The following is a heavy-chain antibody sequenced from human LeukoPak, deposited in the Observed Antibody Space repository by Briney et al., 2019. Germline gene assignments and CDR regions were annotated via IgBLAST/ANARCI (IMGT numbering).Heavy chain of an antibody. CDR3: ARSGTRYSGSYRRAFDI. CDR1: GYTFTSYD. CDR2: MNPNSGNT. V-gene: IGHV1-8*01. J-gene: IGHJ3*02. Sequence: GASVKVSCKASGYTFTSYDINWVRQATGQGLEWMGWMNPNSGNTGHAQKFQGRVTMTRNTSISTAYMELSSLRSEDTAVYYCARSGTRYSGSYRRAFDIWGQGTMVTVSS. D-gene: IGHD1-26*01.